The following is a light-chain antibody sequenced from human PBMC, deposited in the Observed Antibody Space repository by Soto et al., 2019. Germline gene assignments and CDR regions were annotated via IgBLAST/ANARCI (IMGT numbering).Light chain of an antibody. CDR1: QSVGSSY. CDR3: QQYGTSPYT. V-gene: IGKV3-20*01. CDR2: GAS. J-gene: IGKJ2*01. Sequence: EIVFTQSPGTLSLSPGERATLSCRASQSVGSSYLAWYQQKPGQAPRLLIYGASSRATGIPDRFSGSGSGTDFTLTISRLEPQDFAVYYCQQYGTSPYTFGQGTKVDIK.